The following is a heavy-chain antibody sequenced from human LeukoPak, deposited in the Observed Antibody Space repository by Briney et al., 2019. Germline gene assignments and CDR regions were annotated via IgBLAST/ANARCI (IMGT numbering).Heavy chain of an antibody. Sequence: WASVKVSCKASGGTFSSYAISWVRQAPGQGLEWMGGIIPIFGTANYAQKFQGRVTITADESTSTAYMELSSLRSEDTAVYYCARATTTYSSSSEADYWGQGTLVTVSS. CDR3: ARATTTYSSSSEADY. CDR2: IIPIFGTA. CDR1: GGTFSSYA. J-gene: IGHJ4*02. V-gene: IGHV1-69*13. D-gene: IGHD6-6*01.